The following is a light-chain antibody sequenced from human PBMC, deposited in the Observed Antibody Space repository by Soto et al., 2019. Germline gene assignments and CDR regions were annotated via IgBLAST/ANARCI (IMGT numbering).Light chain of an antibody. CDR2: KAS. J-gene: IGKJ1*01. CDR3: QYYSSYPKA. V-gene: IGKV1-5*03. CDR1: NTSSSL. Sequence: DIQMTQSPSTLSGSVGDRVTIPCRTSNTSSSLLAWYQQKPGKAPKLLIYKASTLKSGAPSRFSGSGSGTDFTLTISSLQPDDSATYYCQYYSSYPKAFGQGTKVDIK.